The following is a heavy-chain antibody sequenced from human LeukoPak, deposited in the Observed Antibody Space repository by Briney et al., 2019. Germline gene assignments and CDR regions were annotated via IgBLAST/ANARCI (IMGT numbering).Heavy chain of an antibody. CDR1: GYIFTSYA. J-gene: IGHJ4*02. CDR3: ARGAGAGVREFDY. D-gene: IGHD1-14*01. Sequence: ASVKVSCKASGYIFTSYAMHWVRQAPGQRLEWMGWINTGNGNTKYSQKFQGRVTITTDESTSTAYMELSSLRSEDTAVYYCARGAGAGVREFDYWGQGTLVTVSS. V-gene: IGHV1-3*04. CDR2: INTGNGNT.